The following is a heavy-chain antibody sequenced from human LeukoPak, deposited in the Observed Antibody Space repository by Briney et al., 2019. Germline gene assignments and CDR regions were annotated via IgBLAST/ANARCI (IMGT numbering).Heavy chain of an antibody. Sequence: GGSLRLSCAASGFTFSSYWMHWVRQAPGKGLEWVSAISGSGGSTYYADSVKGRFTISRDNSKNTLYLQMNSLRAEDTAVYYCAKAVSGYHQGLFDYWGQGTLVTVSS. J-gene: IGHJ4*02. CDR3: AKAVSGYHQGLFDY. V-gene: IGHV3-23*01. CDR1: GFTFSSYW. CDR2: ISGSGGST. D-gene: IGHD5-12*01.